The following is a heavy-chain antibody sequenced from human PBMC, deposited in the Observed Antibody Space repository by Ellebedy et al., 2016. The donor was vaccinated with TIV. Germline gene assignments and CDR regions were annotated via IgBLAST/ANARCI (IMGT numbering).Heavy chain of an antibody. CDR1: GYTFTGDF. V-gene: IGHV1-2*02. Sequence: AASVKVSCKASGYTFTGDFMHWVRQAPGQGLEWMGWINPNSGGTYYAQKFQGRVTMTRDMSISTAYMELSRLRSDDTAVYYCARELHGDYFDYWGQGTLVTVSA. CDR2: INPNSGGT. J-gene: IGHJ4*02. CDR3: ARELHGDYFDY. D-gene: IGHD4-17*01.